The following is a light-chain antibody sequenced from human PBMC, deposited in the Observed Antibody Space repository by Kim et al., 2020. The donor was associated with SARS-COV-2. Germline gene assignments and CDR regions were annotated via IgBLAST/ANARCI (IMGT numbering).Light chain of an antibody. CDR1: QSVATY. CDR3: QQRGN. CDR2: DAS. V-gene: IGKV3-11*01. Sequence: DPLSVSPGKRATLSCRASQSVATYLAWYQQRPGQAPRLLIYDASKRATGIPARFRGSGSGTDFTLTIGTLEPEDSAVYYCQQRGNFGQGTRLEIK. J-gene: IGKJ5*01.